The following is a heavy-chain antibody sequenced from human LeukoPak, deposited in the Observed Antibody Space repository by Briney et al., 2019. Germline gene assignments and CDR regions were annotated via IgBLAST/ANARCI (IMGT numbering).Heavy chain of an antibody. J-gene: IGHJ4*02. CDR2: IYPGVSDT. D-gene: IGHD6-13*01. V-gene: IGHV5-51*01. Sequence: GESLKISCQASGYSFTNYWIGWVRQMPGRGLECMGIIYPGVSDTRYSPSFQGQVTISADKSISTAYLQWNSLKASDTAMYYCARRSISAAGYDHWGLGTLVTVSS. CDR1: GYSFTNYW. CDR3: ARRSISAAGYDH.